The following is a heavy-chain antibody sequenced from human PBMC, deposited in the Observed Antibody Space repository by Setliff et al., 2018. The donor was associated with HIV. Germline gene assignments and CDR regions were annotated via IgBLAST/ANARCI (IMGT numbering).Heavy chain of an antibody. J-gene: IGHJ4*02. CDR3: ARLHLRVPPSIFDY. D-gene: IGHD2-2*01. CDR1: GGSLRGYY. CDR2: ISHTGNI. V-gene: IGHV4-34*01. Sequence: SETLSLTCAVYGGSLRGYYWSWVRQSPLKGLEWIGEISHTGNINYNTALSNRVTVSVDTPKNQFSLKLTSVTAADTAVYFCARLHLRVPPSIFDYWSPGTMVTVSS.